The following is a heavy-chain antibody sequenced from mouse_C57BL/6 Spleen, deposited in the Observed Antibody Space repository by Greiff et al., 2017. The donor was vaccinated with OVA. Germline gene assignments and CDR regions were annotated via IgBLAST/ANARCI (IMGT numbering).Heavy chain of an antibody. Sequence: EVQLVESSGGLVQPKGSLKLSCAASGFSFNTYAMNWVRQAPGQGLEWVARIRSKSNNYATYYADSVKDRFTISRDDSESMLYLQMNNLKTDATAMYYCMRHYYAMDYWGQGTTLTVSS. CDR3: MRHYYAMDY. CDR1: GFSFNTYA. J-gene: IGHJ4*01. V-gene: IGHV10-1*01. CDR2: IRSKSNNYAT.